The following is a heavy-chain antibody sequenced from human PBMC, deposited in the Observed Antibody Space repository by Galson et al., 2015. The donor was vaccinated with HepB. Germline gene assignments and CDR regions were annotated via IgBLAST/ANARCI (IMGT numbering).Heavy chain of an antibody. V-gene: IGHV2-5*02. J-gene: IGHJ5*01. Sequence: PALAKPTQTLTLTCTFSGFSLTTSEVGVGWIRLPPGKALEWLALIYWDDHKRYSPSLKSRLTIAKDTSENQVVLTLTNMDPVDTATYYCAHTPYGDYVGGIFNSWGQGTLVTVSS. CDR3: AHTPYGDYVGGIFNS. D-gene: IGHD4-17*01. CDR1: GFSLTTSEVG. CDR2: IYWDDHK.